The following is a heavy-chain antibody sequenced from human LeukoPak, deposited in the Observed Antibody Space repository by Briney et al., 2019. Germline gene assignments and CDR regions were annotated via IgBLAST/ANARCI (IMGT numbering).Heavy chain of an antibody. CDR3: ASWPVGWYGEDS. CDR2: IYGGGST. CDR1: GLSVSSNF. V-gene: IGHV3-53*01. Sequence: GGSLRLSCAATGLSVSSNFMSWVRQAPGKELEWVSVIYGGGSTYYADSVSGRFTISRDTPKNTLYLQMNSLRVEDTAVYYCASWPVGWYGEDSWGQGTLVTVSS. J-gene: IGHJ4*02. D-gene: IGHD6-19*01.